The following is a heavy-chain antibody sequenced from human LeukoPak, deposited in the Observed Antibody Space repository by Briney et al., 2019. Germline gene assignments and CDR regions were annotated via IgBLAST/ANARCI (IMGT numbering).Heavy chain of an antibody. Sequence: PSETLSLTCAVYGGSFSGYYWSWIRQPPGKGLEWIGEINHSGSTNYNPSLKSRVTIPVDTSKNQFSLKLSSVTAADTAVYYCARGPVLSYFDYWGRGTLVTVSS. CDR1: GGSFSGYY. CDR3: ARGPVLSYFDY. J-gene: IGHJ4*02. V-gene: IGHV4-34*01. CDR2: INHSGST. D-gene: IGHD6-6*01.